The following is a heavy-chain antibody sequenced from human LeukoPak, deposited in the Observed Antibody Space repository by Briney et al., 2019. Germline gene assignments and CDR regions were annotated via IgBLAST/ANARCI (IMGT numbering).Heavy chain of an antibody. CDR3: ARGVETNEYYFDY. CDR2: IYPGDSDT. J-gene: IGHJ4*02. CDR1: GYSLTSYW. D-gene: IGHD5-24*01. Sequence: GESLKISCKGSGYSLTSYWIGWVRQMPGKGLEWMGIIYPGDSDTRYSPSFQGQVTISADESISTAYLQWSSLKASDTAMYYCARGVETNEYYFDYWGQGTLVTVSS. V-gene: IGHV5-51*01.